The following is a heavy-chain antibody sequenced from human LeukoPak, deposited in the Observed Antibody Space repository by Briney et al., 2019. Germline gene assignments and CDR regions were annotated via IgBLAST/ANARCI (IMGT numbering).Heavy chain of an antibody. Sequence: PGGSLRLSCAASGFIVSNYCVMWVRQASGKGLEWVSAISDSGGSTYYADSVKGRFTISRDNSKNTLYLQMNSLRAEDTAVYYCAKSQFGELWDALDIWGQGTTVTVSS. CDR2: ISDSGGST. CDR3: AKSQFGELWDALDI. D-gene: IGHD3-10*01. CDR1: GFIVSNYC. V-gene: IGHV3-23*01. J-gene: IGHJ3*02.